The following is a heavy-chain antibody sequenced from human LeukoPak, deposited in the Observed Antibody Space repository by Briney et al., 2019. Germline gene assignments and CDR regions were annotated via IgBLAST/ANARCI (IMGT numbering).Heavy chain of an antibody. CDR1: GFTFSSYN. CDR2: ISSSSGTM. D-gene: IGHD4-17*01. Sequence: GGSLRLSCAASGFTFSSYNLNWVRQAPGKGLEWVSYISSSSGTMYYADSVKGRFTISRDNAKNSLYLQMNSLRAEDTAVYYCARADTTGGCYFDYWGQGTLVTVSS. CDR3: ARADTTGGCYFDY. V-gene: IGHV3-48*04. J-gene: IGHJ4*02.